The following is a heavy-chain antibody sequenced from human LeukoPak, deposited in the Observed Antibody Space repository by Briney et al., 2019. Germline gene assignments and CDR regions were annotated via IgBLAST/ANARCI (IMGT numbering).Heavy chain of an antibody. V-gene: IGHV1-8*01. CDR1: GYTFTSYD. CDR3: ARGIFLTPDSDY. D-gene: IGHD3-3*02. J-gene: IGHJ4*02. CDR2: MNPNSGNT. Sequence: ASVKVSCKASGYTFTSYDINWVRQATGQGLEWMGWMNPNSGNTGYAQKFQGRVTMTRNTSISTAYMELSSLRSEDTAVYYCARGIFLTPDSDYWGQGTLVTVSS.